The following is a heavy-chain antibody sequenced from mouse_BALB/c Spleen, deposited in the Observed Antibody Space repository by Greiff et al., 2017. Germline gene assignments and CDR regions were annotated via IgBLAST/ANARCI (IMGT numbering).Heavy chain of an antibody. CDR3: APEVGSTFAD. V-gene: IGHV2-2*02. D-gene: IGHD5-1*01. CDR2: IWSGGST. J-gene: IGHJ3*01. CDR1: GFSLTSYG. Sequence: QVQLQQSGPGLVQPSQSLSITCTVSGFSLTSYGVHWVRQSPGKGLEWLGVIWSGGSTDYNAAFISRLSTSKDNSKSQVFFKMNSLQANDTAIYYCAPEVGSTFADWGQGTLGTVSA.